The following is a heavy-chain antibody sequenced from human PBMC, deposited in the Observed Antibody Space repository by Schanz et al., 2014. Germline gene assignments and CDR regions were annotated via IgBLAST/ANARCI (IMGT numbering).Heavy chain of an antibody. V-gene: IGHV3-21*01. D-gene: IGHD2-8*01. Sequence: EVQLVESGGGLVKSGGSLRLSCATSGFIFTSYSMHWVRQAPGKGLEWVSSISSSSNYYYYADSVKGRFTISRDAAKDSLFLQMTSLRADDTAVYFCAREYASTWSESNVMAGRIDNWGQGTLVTVSS. CDR3: AREYASTWSESNVMAGRIDN. J-gene: IGHJ4*02. CDR1: GFIFTSYS. CDR2: ISSSSNYY.